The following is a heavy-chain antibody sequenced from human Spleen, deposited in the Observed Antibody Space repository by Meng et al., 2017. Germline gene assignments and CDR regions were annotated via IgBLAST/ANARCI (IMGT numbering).Heavy chain of an antibody. D-gene: IGHD1-26*01. CDR2: IYPGDSDT. J-gene: IGHJ4*02. CDR1: GYSFTTYW. CDR3: ARLYSGSYWFFDS. Sequence: GESLKISCKASGYSFTTYWIGWVRQMPGKGLEWVGIIYPGDSDTRYSPSFQGQVTISADTSINTAYLQWNSLKASDTAMYYCARLYSGSYWFFDSWGQGTLVTVSS. V-gene: IGHV5-51*01.